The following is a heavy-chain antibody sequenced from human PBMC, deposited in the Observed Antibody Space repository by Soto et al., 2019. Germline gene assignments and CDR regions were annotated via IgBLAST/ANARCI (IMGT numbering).Heavy chain of an antibody. D-gene: IGHD2-2*01. CDR1: DYSISSGYY. V-gene: IGHV4-38-2*01. J-gene: IGHJ5*02. CDR3: ARASSGPFCSNLSCPNWFDP. Sequence: KPSETLSLTCAVSDYSISSGYYWGWIRQPPGKGLEWIGSMYHSGSTYYNPSLKSRVIISVDTSRNQLSLKMTSVTAADTAVYYCARASSGPFCSNLSCPNWFDPWGQGTLVTVSS. CDR2: MYHSGST.